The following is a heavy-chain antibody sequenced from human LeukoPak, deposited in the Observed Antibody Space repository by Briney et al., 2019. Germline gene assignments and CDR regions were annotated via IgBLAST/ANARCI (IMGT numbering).Heavy chain of an antibody. J-gene: IGHJ6*03. CDR2: INHSGST. CDR1: GGSFSGYY. D-gene: IGHD6-13*01. CDR3: ARERGLEQQLIPYYYYYMDV. Sequence: SETLSLTCAVYGGSFSGYYWSWIRQPPGKGLEWIGEINHSGSTNYNPSLKSRVTISVDTSKNQFSLKLSSVTAADTAVYYCARERGLEQQLIPYYYYYMDVWGKGTTVTVSS. V-gene: IGHV4-34*01.